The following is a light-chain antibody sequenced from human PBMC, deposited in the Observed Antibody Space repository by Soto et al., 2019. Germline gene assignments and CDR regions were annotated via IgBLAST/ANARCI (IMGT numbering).Light chain of an antibody. CDR2: DVS. V-gene: IGLV2-11*01. Sequence: QAVVTQPRSVSGSPGQSVTISCTGTSSDVGGYNFVSWYQQHPGKAPKLMIYDVSQRPSGVPDRFSGSKSGNTASLTLSGLRADDEADYYCCSYAGSYNYVFGTGTKLTVL. CDR1: SSDVGGYNF. J-gene: IGLJ1*01. CDR3: CSYAGSYNYV.